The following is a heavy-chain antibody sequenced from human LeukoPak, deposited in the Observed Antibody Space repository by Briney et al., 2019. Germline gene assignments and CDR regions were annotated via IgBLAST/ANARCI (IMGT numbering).Heavy chain of an antibody. J-gene: IGHJ4*02. CDR2: IIPIFGTA. Sequence: SVKVSCKASGGTFSSYAISWVRQAPGQGLEWMGGIIPIFGTANYAQKFQGRVTITADKSTSTAYMELSSLRSEDTAVYYCAKTSPLSRYPLLWFGELCFDYWGQGTLVTVSS. V-gene: IGHV1-69*06. CDR3: AKTSPLSRYPLLWFGELCFDY. CDR1: GGTFSSYA. D-gene: IGHD3-10*01.